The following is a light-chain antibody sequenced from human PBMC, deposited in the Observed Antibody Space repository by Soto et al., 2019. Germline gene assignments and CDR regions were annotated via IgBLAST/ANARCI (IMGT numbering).Light chain of an antibody. Sequence: QSALTQPHSVSGSPGQSVTISCTGTSSDVGGYNYVSWYQQHPGRAPKLMIFDVSKRPSGVPDRFSGSKSGNTASLTISGLEAEDDADYYCCAYAGSYTFAFGTGTKVTV. V-gene: IGLV2-11*01. J-gene: IGLJ1*01. CDR1: SSDVGGYNY. CDR2: DVS. CDR3: CAYAGSYTFA.